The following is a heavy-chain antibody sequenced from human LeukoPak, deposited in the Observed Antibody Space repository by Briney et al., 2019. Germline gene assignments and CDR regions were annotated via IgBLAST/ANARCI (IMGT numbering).Heavy chain of an antibody. CDR1: GFIFGKYA. V-gene: IGHV3-23*01. CDR2: ISGGGDST. J-gene: IGHJ4*02. CDR3: AKGSYYDSSGSFYFDY. Sequence: PGGSLRLSCVGSGFIFGKYAMTWVRQAPGKGLEWVSTISGGGDSTWNADSVKGRFTVSRDNSKNTLYLQMSSLRVEDTAAYYCAKGSYYDSSGSFYFDYWGQGTLVTVSS. D-gene: IGHD3-22*01.